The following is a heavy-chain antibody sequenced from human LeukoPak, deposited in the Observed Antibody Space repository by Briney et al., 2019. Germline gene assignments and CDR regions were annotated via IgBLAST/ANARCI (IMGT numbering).Heavy chain of an antibody. J-gene: IGHJ5*02. Sequence: GASVTVSCKASGYTFTSYYIHWVRQAPGQGLEWMGVINPSGGGTSYAQKFQGRVTMTRDTSTSTVYMDLRSLRSEDTAVYFCARDMLAVPSNWFDPWGQGTLVTASS. CDR2: INPSGGGT. CDR3: ARDMLAVPSNWFDP. V-gene: IGHV1-46*01. CDR1: GYTFTSYY. D-gene: IGHD2-8*01.